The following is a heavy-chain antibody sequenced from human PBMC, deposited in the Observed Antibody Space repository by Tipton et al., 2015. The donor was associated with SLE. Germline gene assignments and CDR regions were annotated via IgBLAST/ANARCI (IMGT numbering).Heavy chain of an antibody. Sequence: TLSLTCTVSCGSISNSYWSWIRQPAGKGLEWIGRIYFSGNTNYNPSLKSRVSMSVDTAKNQFSLKLTSVTAADTAVYYCARTLLPAARGAFDLWGPGTRVSVSS. J-gene: IGHJ3*01. D-gene: IGHD2-2*01. CDR3: ARTLLPAARGAFDL. V-gene: IGHV4-4*07. CDR2: IYFSGNT. CDR1: CGSISNSY.